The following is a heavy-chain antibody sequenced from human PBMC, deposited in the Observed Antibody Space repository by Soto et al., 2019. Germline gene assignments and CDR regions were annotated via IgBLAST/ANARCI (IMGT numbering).Heavy chain of an antibody. J-gene: IGHJ3*02. V-gene: IGHV5-51*01. Sequence: PGDSLKISWKGSGYSFTSDWIGWVRQMPGKGLEWMGIIYPGDSDTRYSPSFQGQVTISADKSISTAYLQWGSLKASDTAMYYCARLRGDGYNVDAFDIWGQGTMVTVSS. D-gene: IGHD3-10*01. CDR2: IYPGDSDT. CDR3: ARLRGDGYNVDAFDI. CDR1: GYSFTSDW.